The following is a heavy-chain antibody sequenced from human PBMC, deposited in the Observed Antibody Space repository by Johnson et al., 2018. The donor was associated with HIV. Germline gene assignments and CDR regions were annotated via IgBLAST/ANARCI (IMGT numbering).Heavy chain of an antibody. CDR3: ARDQNIVGANDGFDI. J-gene: IGHJ3*02. CDR1: GFTFSSYG. CDR2: ISYDGSNK. D-gene: IGHD1-26*01. Sequence: QVQLVESGGGVVQPGGSLRLSCAASGFTFSSYGMHWVRQAPGKGLNWVAVISYDGSNKDYADSVKGRFTISRDNSKNTLYLQMNSLGAEDTAVYYCARDQNIVGANDGFDIWGQGTMVTVSS. V-gene: IGHV3-30*19.